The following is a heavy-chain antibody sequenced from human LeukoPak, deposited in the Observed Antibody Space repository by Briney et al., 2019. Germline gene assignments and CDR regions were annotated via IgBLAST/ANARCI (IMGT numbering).Heavy chain of an antibody. CDR2: ISCDGSNK. Sequence: QPGRSLRLSCAASGFTFSSYAMHWVRQAPGKGLEWVAVISCDGSNKYYADSVKGRFTISRDNSKNTRYLQMNSLRAEDTAVYYCARDHLSYYNVLDYWGQGTLVTVSS. J-gene: IGHJ4*02. V-gene: IGHV3-30*04. D-gene: IGHD3-10*01. CDR3: ARDHLSYYNVLDY. CDR1: GFTFSSYA.